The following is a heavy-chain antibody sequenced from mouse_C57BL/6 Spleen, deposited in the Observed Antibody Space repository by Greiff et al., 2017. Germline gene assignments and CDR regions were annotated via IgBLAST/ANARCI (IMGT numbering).Heavy chain of an antibody. J-gene: IGHJ2*01. D-gene: IGHD2-4*01. Sequence: QVQLQQPGAELVKPGASVKLSCKASGYTFTSYWMNWVKQRPGQGLEWIGMIHPNSGSTNYNEKFKSKATLTVDKSSSSAYMQLSILTSEDSAVYYCARDVNYVLVDYWGQGTTLTVSA. CDR1: GYTFTSYW. CDR3: ARDVNYVLVDY. CDR2: IHPNSGST. V-gene: IGHV1-64*01.